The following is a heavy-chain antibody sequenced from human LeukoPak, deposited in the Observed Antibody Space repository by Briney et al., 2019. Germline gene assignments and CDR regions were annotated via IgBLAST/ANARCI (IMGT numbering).Heavy chain of an antibody. CDR2: ISSSSSTI. Sequence: GGSLRLSCVASGFTFRTYSMNWVRQAPGKGLEWVSYISSSSSTIYYADSVKGRFTISRDNAKNSLYLQMNSLRDEDTAVYYCARRKRYGYSSGWYSYYFDYWGQGTLVTVSS. CDR1: GFTFRTYS. CDR3: ARRKRYGYSSGWYSYYFDY. D-gene: IGHD6-19*01. J-gene: IGHJ4*02. V-gene: IGHV3-48*02.